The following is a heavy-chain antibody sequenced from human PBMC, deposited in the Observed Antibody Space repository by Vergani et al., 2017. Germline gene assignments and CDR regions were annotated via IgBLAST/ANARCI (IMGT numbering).Heavy chain of an antibody. J-gene: IGHJ4*02. CDR3: ARDRLYGSGSCLDY. Sequence: VQLVESGGGLVKPGRSLRLSCAASGFTFSSYAMHWVRQAPGKGLEWVAVISYDGSNKYYADSVKARFTISRDNSKNTLYLQMNSLRAEDTAVYYCARDRLYGSGSCLDYWGQGTLVTVSS. CDR2: ISYDGSNK. D-gene: IGHD3-10*01. CDR1: GFTFSSYA. V-gene: IGHV3-30-3*01.